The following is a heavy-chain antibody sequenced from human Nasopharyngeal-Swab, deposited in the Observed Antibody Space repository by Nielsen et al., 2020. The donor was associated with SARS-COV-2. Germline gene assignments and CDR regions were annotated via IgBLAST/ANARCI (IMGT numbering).Heavy chain of an antibody. J-gene: IGHJ4*02. V-gene: IGHV3-30*18. D-gene: IGHD4-17*01. CDR1: GFTFSSYG. CDR3: AKDETTTGYYFDY. CDR2: ISYDGSNK. Sequence: GGSLRLSCAASGFTFSSYGMHWVRQAPGKGLEWVGVISYDGSNKYYADSVKGRFTISRDNSKNTLYLQMNSLRAEDTAVYYCAKDETTTGYYFDYWGQGTLVTVSS.